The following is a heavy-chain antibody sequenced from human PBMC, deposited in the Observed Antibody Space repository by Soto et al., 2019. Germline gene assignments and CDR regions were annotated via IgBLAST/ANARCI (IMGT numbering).Heavy chain of an antibody. CDR2: IYYSGST. V-gene: IGHV4-31*03. D-gene: IGHD6-13*01. Sequence: PSENLSLTCTVSGCSISSGGYYWSWIRQHPGKGLEWIGYIYYSGSTYYNPSLKSRVTISVDTSKNQFSLKLSSVTAADTAVYYCARVFSDSSSFFDPWGQGTLVTVSS. CDR3: ARVFSDSSSFFDP. J-gene: IGHJ5*02. CDR1: GCSISSGGYY.